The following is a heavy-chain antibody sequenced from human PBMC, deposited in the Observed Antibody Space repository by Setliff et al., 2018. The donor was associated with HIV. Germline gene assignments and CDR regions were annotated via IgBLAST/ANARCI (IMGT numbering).Heavy chain of an antibody. Sequence: PSETLSLTCTVSGGSISSSSHYWGWIRQPPGKGLEWIGSIHESGSTHYNPSLKSRVTISVDTSKNQFSLKLSSVTAADTAVYYCGNQAVVPADMDYYYYIDVWGKGTTVTVS. J-gene: IGHJ6*03. D-gene: IGHD2-2*01. CDR1: GGSISSSSHY. CDR2: IHESGST. CDR3: GNQAVVPADMDYYYYIDV. V-gene: IGHV4-39*01.